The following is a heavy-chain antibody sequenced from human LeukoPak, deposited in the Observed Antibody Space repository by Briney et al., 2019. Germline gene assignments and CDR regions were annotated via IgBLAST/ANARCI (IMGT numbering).Heavy chain of an antibody. Sequence: TGGSLRLSCAASGFTFSSYGMHWVCQAPGKGLEWVAVMSYDGGNKYYADSVKGRFTISRDNSKNTLYLQMNSLRAEDTAVYYCAKAVAGYYYYYGMDVWGQGTTVTVSS. J-gene: IGHJ6*02. CDR2: MSYDGGNK. CDR1: GFTFSSYG. D-gene: IGHD6-19*01. V-gene: IGHV3-30*18. CDR3: AKAVAGYYYYYGMDV.